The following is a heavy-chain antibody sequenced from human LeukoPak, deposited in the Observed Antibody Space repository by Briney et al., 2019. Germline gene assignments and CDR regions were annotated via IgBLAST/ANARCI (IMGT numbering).Heavy chain of an antibody. CDR3: ARELSGFGELLPYNFDY. J-gene: IGHJ4*02. CDR1: GFTFSSYS. D-gene: IGHD3-10*01. Sequence: GGSLRLSCAASGFTFSSYSMNWVRQAPGKGLEWVSSISSSSSYIYYADSVKGRFTISRDNSKNTLYLQMNSLRAEDTAVYYCARELSGFGELLPYNFDYWGLGTLVTVSS. CDR2: ISSSSSYI. V-gene: IGHV3-21*01.